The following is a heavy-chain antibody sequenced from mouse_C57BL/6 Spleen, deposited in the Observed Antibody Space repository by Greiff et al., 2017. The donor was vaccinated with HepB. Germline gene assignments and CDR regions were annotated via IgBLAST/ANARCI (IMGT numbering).Heavy chain of an antibody. CDR1: GYTFTSYD. V-gene: IGHV1-85*01. D-gene: IGHD2-1*01. Sequence: QVQLKESGPELVKPGASVKLSCKASGYTFTSYDINWVKQRPGQGLEWIGWIYPRDGSTKYNEKFKGKATLTVDTSSRTAYMELHSLTSEDSAVYFCATLYYGNYGYFDVWGTGTTVTVSS. CDR3: ATLYYGNYGYFDV. CDR2: IYPRDGST. J-gene: IGHJ1*03.